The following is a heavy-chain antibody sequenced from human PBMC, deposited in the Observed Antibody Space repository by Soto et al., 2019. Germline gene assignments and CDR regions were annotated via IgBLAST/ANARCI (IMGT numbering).Heavy chain of an antibody. Sequence: GGSLRLSCAASVFTFSSHAMSWVRQAPGKWLEWVSTISSGGDNTYSADSVKGRFTISRDNSKNTLYLQMNSLRAEDTAVYYCAKDFDSYSSGRYVMDVWGQGTTVNVS. CDR2: ISSGGDNT. V-gene: IGHV3-23*01. J-gene: IGHJ6*02. CDR1: VFTFSSHA. D-gene: IGHD6-19*01. CDR3: AKDFDSYSSGRYVMDV.